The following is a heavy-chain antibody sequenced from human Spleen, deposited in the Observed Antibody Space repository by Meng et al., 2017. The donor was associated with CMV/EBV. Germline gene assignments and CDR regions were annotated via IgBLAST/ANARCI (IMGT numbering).Heavy chain of an antibody. V-gene: IGHV1-2*02. CDR2: INPNSGVT. CDR3: SRHRRTDIYYYGMDV. CDR1: GYSFTAYY. J-gene: IGHJ6*02. Sequence: ASVKVSCKASGYSFTAYYIHWMRQAPGQGLEWMGWINPNSGVTNYAEKFQGRVTMTRDTSISTVYMELSRLRSDDAAVFFCSRHRRTDIYYYGMDVWGQGTTVTISS. D-gene: IGHD2-2*01.